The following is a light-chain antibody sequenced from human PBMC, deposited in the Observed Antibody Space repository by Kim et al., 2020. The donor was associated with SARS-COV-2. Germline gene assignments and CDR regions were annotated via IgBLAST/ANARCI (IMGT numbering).Light chain of an antibody. CDR3: QSYDSSLSGSV. CDR1: SSNIGAGYD. J-gene: IGLJ2*01. Sequence: QRVTISCTGSSSNIGAGYDVHWYQQLPGTAPKLLIYGNSNRPSGVPDRFSGSKSGTSASLAITGFQAEDEADYYCQSYDSSLSGSVFGGGTQLTVL. CDR2: GNS. V-gene: IGLV1-40*01.